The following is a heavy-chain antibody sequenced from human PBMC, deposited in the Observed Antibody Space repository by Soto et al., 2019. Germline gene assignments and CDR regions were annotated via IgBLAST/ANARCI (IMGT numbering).Heavy chain of an antibody. V-gene: IGHV3-23*01. CDR1: GFTFSSYA. J-gene: IGHJ6*02. CDR3: AKVSLGATTITDYYYYGLDV. Sequence: EVQLLESGGGLVQPGGSLRLSCAASGFTFSSYAMTWVRQAPGKGLEWVSGINGGGSSTYYADSVKGRVTISRDNSKNTLYLQMNSLRAEDTAVYYCAKVSLGATTITDYYYYGLDVWGQGTTVTVSS. CDR2: INGGGSST. D-gene: IGHD1-26*01.